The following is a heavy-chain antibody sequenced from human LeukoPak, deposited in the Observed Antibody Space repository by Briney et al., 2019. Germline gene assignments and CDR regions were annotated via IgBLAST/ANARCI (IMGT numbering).Heavy chain of an antibody. D-gene: IGHD3-3*01. Sequence: GGSLRLSCAASGFTFSDYYMSWIRQAPGKGLEWVSYISSSGSTIYYADSVKGRFTISRDNAKNSLYPQMNSLRAEDTAVYYCARDRQYYDFWSSYYYYYMDVWGKGTTVTVSS. CDR1: GFTFSDYY. V-gene: IGHV3-11*01. CDR3: ARDRQYYDFWSSYYYYYMDV. CDR2: ISSSGSTI. J-gene: IGHJ6*03.